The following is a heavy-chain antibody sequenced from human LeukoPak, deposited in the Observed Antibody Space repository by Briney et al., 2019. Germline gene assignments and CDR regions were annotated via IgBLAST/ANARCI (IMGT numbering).Heavy chain of an antibody. CDR2: ISSSSSTI. D-gene: IGHD6-19*01. CDR3: ARGLAGTRAEGSPSY. CDR1: GFTFSSYS. Sequence: TGGSLRLSCAASGFTFSSYSMNWVRQAPGKGLEWVSYISSSSSTIYYADSVKGRFTISRDNAKNSLYLQMNSLRAEDTAVYYCARGLAGTRAEGSPSYWGQGTLVTVSS. J-gene: IGHJ4*02. V-gene: IGHV3-48*04.